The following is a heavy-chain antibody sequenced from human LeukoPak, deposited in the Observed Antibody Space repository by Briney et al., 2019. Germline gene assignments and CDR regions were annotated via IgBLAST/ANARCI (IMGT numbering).Heavy chain of an antibody. V-gene: IGHV3-74*03. CDR2: INDDGSKT. J-gene: IGHJ6*03. CDR1: GLTFSSYW. Sequence: GGSLRLSCAASGLTFSSYWMRWVRQAPGKGLVWVSRINDDGSKTTYADSVKGRFTISRDNAKNTLYLQMNSLRAEDTAVYYCAAPGCSSACYYYMDVWGKGTTVTVSS. CDR3: AAPGCSSACYYYMDV. D-gene: IGHD2-2*01.